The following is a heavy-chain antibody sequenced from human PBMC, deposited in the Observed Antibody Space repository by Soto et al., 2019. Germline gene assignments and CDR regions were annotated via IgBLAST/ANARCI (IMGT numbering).Heavy chain of an antibody. J-gene: IGHJ4*02. D-gene: IGHD3-22*01. CDR3: AKDMPLLGFLTYYYDSSGYYRLFDY. Sequence: QVQLVESGGGVVQPGRSLGLSCAASGFIFSTYGMHWVRQAPGKGLEWVAVISYDGSNKYYADSVKGRFTISRDNSKNTLYLQMNSLGAEDTAVYYCAKDMPLLGFLTYYYDSSGYYRLFDYWGQGTLVTVSS. CDR1: GFIFSTYG. V-gene: IGHV3-30*18. CDR2: ISYDGSNK.